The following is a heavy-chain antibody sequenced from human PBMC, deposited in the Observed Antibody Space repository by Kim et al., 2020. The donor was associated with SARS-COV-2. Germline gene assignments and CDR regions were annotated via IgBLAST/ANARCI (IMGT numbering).Heavy chain of an antibody. CDR3: AKDGSDRMDIAVVPAAPYYFDY. V-gene: IGHV3-30*04. CDR2: ISYDGSSQ. Sequence: GGSLRLSCAASGFTFSSYALHWVRQAPGKGLDWVALISYDGSSQSYADSVKGRFTISRDNSKNTLYLQMHSLRPEDTAVYYCAKDGSDRMDIAVVPAAPYYFDYWGQGTLVTVSS. CDR1: GFTFSSYA. D-gene: IGHD2-2*03. J-gene: IGHJ4*02.